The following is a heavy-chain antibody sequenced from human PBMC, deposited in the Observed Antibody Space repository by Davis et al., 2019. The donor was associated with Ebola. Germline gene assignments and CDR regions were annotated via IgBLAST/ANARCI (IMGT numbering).Heavy chain of an antibody. V-gene: IGHV4-61*01. CDR1: GGSVSSGSNY. D-gene: IGHD5-18*01. Sequence: MPSETLSLTCTVSGGSVSSGSNYWSWIRQPPGKVLEWIGYVHHSGTTIYNPSLKSRVTISVDMSKNQFSLKLSSVTAADTAGYYCARGRRYSYGPPRYWGQGTLVTVSS. J-gene: IGHJ4*02. CDR3: ARGRRYSYGPPRY. CDR2: VHHSGTT.